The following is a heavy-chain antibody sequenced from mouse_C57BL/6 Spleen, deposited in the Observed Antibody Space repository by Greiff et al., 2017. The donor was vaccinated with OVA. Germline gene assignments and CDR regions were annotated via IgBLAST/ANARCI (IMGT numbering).Heavy chain of an antibody. CDR2: INPSSGYT. CDR1: GYTFTSYW. D-gene: IGHD1-1*01. CDR3: ARQGITTVVDWYFDV. V-gene: IGHV1-7*01. Sequence: VQGVESGAELAKPGASVKLSCKASGYTFTSYWMHWVKQRPGQGLEWIGYINPSSGYTKYNQKFKDKATLTADKSSSTAYMQLSSLTYEDSAVYYCARQGITTVVDWYFDVWGTGTTVTVSS. J-gene: IGHJ1*03.